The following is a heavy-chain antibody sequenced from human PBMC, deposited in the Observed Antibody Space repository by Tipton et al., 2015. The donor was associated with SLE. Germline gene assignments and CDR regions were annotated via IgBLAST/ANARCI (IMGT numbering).Heavy chain of an antibody. CDR3: AREVVVAAFDY. V-gene: IGHV3-30*02. Sequence: SLRLSCASSGFTFSSYGMHWVRQAPGKGLEWVSFIRHDGSNKYYADSVKGRFTISRDNAKNSLYLQMNSLRAEDTAVYYCAREVVVAAFDYWGQGTLVTVSS. CDR1: GFTFSSYG. D-gene: IGHD2-15*01. CDR2: IRHDGSNK. J-gene: IGHJ4*02.